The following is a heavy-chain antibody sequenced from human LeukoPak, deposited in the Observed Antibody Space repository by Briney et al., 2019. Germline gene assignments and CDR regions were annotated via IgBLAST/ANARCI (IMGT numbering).Heavy chain of an antibody. CDR3: ARLTQGWVCSSTSCYSNV. V-gene: IGHV4-38-2*02. J-gene: IGHJ6*02. D-gene: IGHD2-2*02. CDR2: IYHSGST. CDR1: GYSISSGYY. Sequence: SETLSLTCTVSGYSISSGYYWGWIRQPPGKGLEWIGSIYHSGSTYYNPSLKSRVTISADTSKNQFSLNLSSVTAADTAVYYCARLTQGWVCSSTSCYSNVWGQGTTVTVSS.